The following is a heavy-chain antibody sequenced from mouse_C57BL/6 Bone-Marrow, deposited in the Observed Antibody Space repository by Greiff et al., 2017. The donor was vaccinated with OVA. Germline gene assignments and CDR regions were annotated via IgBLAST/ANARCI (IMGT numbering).Heavy chain of an antibody. Sequence: EVKLVESGGGLVKPGGSLKLSCAASGFTFSSYAMSWVRQTPEKRLEWVATISDGGSYTYSPDNVKGRFTISRDNAKNNLYLQMSHLKSEDTAMYYCARGHYYGRRWYFDVWGTGTTVTVSS. CDR3: ARGHYYGRRWYFDV. CDR1: GFTFSSYA. CDR2: ISDGGSYT. D-gene: IGHD1-1*01. V-gene: IGHV5-4*03. J-gene: IGHJ1*03.